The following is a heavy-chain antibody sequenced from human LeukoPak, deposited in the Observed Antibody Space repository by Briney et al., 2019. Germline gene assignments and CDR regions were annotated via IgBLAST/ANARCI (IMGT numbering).Heavy chain of an antibody. Sequence: PSETLSLTCTVSGYSISTGYYWDWIRQPPGKGLEWIGTFYHGGSAYYNPSLKSRVNISIDTSKIQFSLNLSSVTAADTAVYYCARGLASGYPPIPFDYWGQGTLVTVSS. V-gene: IGHV4-38-2*02. CDR1: GYSISTGYY. J-gene: IGHJ4*02. CDR3: ARGLASGYPPIPFDY. D-gene: IGHD3-3*01. CDR2: FYHGGSA.